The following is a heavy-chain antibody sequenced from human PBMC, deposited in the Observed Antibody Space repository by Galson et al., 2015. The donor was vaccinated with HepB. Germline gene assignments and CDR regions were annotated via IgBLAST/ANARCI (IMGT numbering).Heavy chain of an antibody. CDR1: GSTFSTYW. J-gene: IGHJ4*02. CDR3: ARQNCSGGTCGTVGGFFDY. D-gene: IGHD2-15*01. Sequence: LRLSCAASGSTFSTYWMSWVRQAPGKGLEWVANIKEDGSETYYANSVNGRFAISRENARNSLFLQMNSLRVEDTAVYYCARQNCSGGTCGTVGGFFDYWGQGTQVTASS. V-gene: IGHV3-7*03. CDR2: IKEDGSET.